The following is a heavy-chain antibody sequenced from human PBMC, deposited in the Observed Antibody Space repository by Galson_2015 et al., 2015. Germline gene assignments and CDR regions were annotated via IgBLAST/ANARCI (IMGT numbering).Heavy chain of an antibody. D-gene: IGHD2-2*01. J-gene: IGHJ5*02. CDR3: ARGLGTSLYWFDP. Sequence: SLRLSCAASGFIFSSYSMNWVRQAPGKGLEWVSTISSSSDYIYYADSVEGRFTISRDNAKNSLSLQMNSLRDEDTAVYYCARGLGTSLYWFDPWGQGTLVTVSS. CDR2: ISSSSDYI. CDR1: GFIFSSYS. V-gene: IGHV3-21*01.